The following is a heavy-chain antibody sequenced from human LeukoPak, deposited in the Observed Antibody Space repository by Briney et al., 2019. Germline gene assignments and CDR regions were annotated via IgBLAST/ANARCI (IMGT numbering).Heavy chain of an antibody. CDR2: IWYNGSNK. Sequence: GRSLRLPCPASGFTFSSFAMHWFRQAPGKGLDGVADIWYNGSNKYYAESVKGRFTISRDNSRNTLYLQMNSLRAEDTAVYYCSRGGYGDYNNWFDPWGQGTLVIVSS. CDR3: SRGGYGDYNNWFDP. J-gene: IGHJ5*02. D-gene: IGHD4-17*01. V-gene: IGHV3-33*01. CDR1: GFTFSSFA.